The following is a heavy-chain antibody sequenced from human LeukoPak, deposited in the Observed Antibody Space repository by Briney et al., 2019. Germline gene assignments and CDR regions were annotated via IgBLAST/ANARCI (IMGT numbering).Heavy chain of an antibody. V-gene: IGHV4-59*12. D-gene: IGHD2-2*01. Sequence: MSSETLSLTCTVSGGSISSYYWSWIRQPPGKGLEWIGYIYYSGSTNYNPSLKSRVTISVDTSKNQFSLKLSSVTAADTAVYYCARWGTYASTSNWFDPWGQGTLVTVSS. CDR2: IYYSGST. CDR3: ARWGTYASTSNWFDP. J-gene: IGHJ5*02. CDR1: GGSISSYY.